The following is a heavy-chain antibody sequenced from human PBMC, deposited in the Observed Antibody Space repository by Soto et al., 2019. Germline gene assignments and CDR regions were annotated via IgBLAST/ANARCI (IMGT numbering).Heavy chain of an antibody. CDR2: IIPILDIA. CDR3: ASVEVVCENYSPIGFDY. CDR1: GGTFSSYT. J-gene: IGHJ4*02. Sequence: QVQLVQSGAEVKKPGSSVKVSCKASGGTFSSYTITWVRQAPGQGLEWMGRIIPILDIANYSQQFQGRVTITAEISTCTAYMELRSLISEDTAVYYCASVEVVCENYSPIGFDYWGQGTLGTVSS. D-gene: IGHD1-7*01. V-gene: IGHV1-69*02.